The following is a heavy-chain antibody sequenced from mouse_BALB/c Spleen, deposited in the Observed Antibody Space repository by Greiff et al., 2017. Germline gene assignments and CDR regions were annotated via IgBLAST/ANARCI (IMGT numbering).Heavy chain of an antibody. V-gene: IGHV5-12-1*01. D-gene: IGHD2-10*02. CDR2: ISSGGGST. CDR3: ARQKYGNHFDY. J-gene: IGHJ2*01. CDR1: GFAFSSYD. Sequence: EVQRVESGGGLVKPGGSLKLSCAASGFAFSSYDMSWVRQTPEKRLEWVAYISSGGGSTYYPDTVKGRFTISRDNAKNTLYLQMSSLKSEDTAMYYCARQKYGNHFDYWGQGTTLTVSS.